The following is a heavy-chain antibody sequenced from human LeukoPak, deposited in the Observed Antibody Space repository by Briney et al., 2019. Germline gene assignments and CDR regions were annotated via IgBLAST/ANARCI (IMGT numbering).Heavy chain of an antibody. CDR2: ISGSGGST. CDR3: AGSGYSSSWYEEDYYYYGMDV. Sequence: GGSLRLSRAASGFTFSSYAMSWVRQAPGKGLEWVSAISGSGGSTYYADSVKGRFTISRDNSKNTLYLQMNSLRAEDTAVYYCAGSGYSSSWYEEDYYYYGMDVWGQGTTVTVSS. CDR1: GFTFSSYA. D-gene: IGHD6-13*01. J-gene: IGHJ6*02. V-gene: IGHV3-23*01.